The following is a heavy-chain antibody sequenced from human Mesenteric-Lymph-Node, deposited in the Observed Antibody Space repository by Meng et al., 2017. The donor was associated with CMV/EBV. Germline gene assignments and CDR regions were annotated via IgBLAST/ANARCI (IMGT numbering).Heavy chain of an antibody. Sequence: SGGSISSGGYYWSWLRQHPGKGLEWIGYIYYSGSTYYNPSLKSRVTISVDTSKNQFSLKLSSVTAADTAVYYCARATYGSGSYSDYWGQGTLVTVSS. CDR1: GGSISSGGYY. J-gene: IGHJ4*02. CDR2: IYYSGST. D-gene: IGHD3-10*01. V-gene: IGHV4-31*02. CDR3: ARATYGSGSYSDY.